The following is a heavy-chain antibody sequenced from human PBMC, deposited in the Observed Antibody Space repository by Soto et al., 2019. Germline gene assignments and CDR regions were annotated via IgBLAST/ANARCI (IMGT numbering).Heavy chain of an antibody. D-gene: IGHD3-10*01. CDR2: IYYSGST. CDR1: GGSISSSSYY. J-gene: IGHJ6*03. CDR3: ARHLYGSGSYYPPYYYYYYMDV. Sequence: PSETLSLTCTVSGGSISSSSYYWGWIRQPPGKGLEWIGSIYYSGSTYYNPSLKSRVTISVDTSKNQFSLKLSSVTAADTAVYYCARHLYGSGSYYPPYYYYYYMDVWGKGTTVTVSS. V-gene: IGHV4-39*01.